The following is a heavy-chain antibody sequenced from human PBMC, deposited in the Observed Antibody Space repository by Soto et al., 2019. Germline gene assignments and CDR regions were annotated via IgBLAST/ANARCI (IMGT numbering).Heavy chain of an antibody. CDR3: ATGTPAAGYYDYDMDV. D-gene: IGHD6-13*01. V-gene: IGHV1-24*01. Sequence: ASVKVSCKVSGYTLTELSMHWVLQAPGKGLEWMGGFDPEDRETIYAQKFQGRVTMTEDTSTDTAYMELSSLRSEDTAVYYCATGTPAAGYYDYDMDVWGQGTTVTVSS. J-gene: IGHJ6*02. CDR2: FDPEDRET. CDR1: GYTLTELS.